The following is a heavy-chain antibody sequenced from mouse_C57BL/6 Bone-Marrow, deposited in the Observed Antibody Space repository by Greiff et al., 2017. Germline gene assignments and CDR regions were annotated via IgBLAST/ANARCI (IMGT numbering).Heavy chain of an antibody. CDR2: IRSKSNNYAT. Sequence: EVHLVESGGGLVQPKGSLKLSCAASGFSFNTYAMNWVRQAPGKGLEWVARIRSKSNNYATYYADSVKDRFTISRDDSESMLYLQMNNLKTEDTAMYYCVRRGHYYYGSSPYYAMDYWGQGTSVTVSS. V-gene: IGHV10-1*01. CDR1: GFSFNTYA. CDR3: VRRGHYYYGSSPYYAMDY. J-gene: IGHJ4*01. D-gene: IGHD1-1*01.